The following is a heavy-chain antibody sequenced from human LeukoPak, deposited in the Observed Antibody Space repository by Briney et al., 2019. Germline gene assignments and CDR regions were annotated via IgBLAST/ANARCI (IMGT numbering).Heavy chain of an antibody. CDR3: ARAYYYDSSGYYERWSGESK. D-gene: IGHD3-22*01. CDR1: GYSISSGSY. J-gene: IGHJ4*02. CDR2: IYHSGST. Sequence: SETLSLTCAVSGYSISSGSYWGWIRQPPGKGLEWIGSIYHSGSTYYNPSLKSRVTISVDTSKNQFSLKLSSVTAADTAVYYCARAYYYDSSGYYERWSGESKWGQGTLVTVSS. V-gene: IGHV4-38-2*01.